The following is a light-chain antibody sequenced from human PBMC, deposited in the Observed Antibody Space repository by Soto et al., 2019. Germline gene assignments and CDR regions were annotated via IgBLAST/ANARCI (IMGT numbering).Light chain of an antibody. Sequence: DIVMTQSPSTLSVSLGDRATLSCRASQSVSSNLAWYQQKPGQAPRLLIYGASTRATGIPARFSGSGSGTEFTLTISSLQSEDFAVYYCQQYNNWPAITFGQGTRLEIK. CDR2: GAS. V-gene: IGKV3D-15*01. J-gene: IGKJ5*01. CDR3: QQYNNWPAIT. CDR1: QSVSSN.